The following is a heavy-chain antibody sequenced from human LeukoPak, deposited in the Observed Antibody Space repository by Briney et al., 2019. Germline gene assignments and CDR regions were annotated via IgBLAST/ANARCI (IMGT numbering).Heavy chain of an antibody. CDR3: TRDRPLSTYCGGDCYYKRGDY. J-gene: IGHJ4*02. V-gene: IGHV3-7*01. CDR2: IKPDGSEK. D-gene: IGHD2-21*02. CDR1: GFTFRSYW. Sequence: PGGSLRLSCAASGFTFRSYWMSWVRQAPGKGLEWVAYIKPDGSEKYYVDSVKGRFTISRDNAKNSLYLQMNSLRADDTAVYYCTRDRPLSTYCGGDCYYKRGDYWGQGTLVTVSS.